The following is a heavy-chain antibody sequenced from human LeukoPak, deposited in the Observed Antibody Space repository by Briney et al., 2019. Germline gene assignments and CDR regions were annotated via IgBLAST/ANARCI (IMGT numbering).Heavy chain of an antibody. J-gene: IGHJ4*02. CDR3: ARDLSASKPSGWYNTFDY. D-gene: IGHD6-19*01. Sequence: SGGSLRLSCAASGFTFSSYWMHWVRQAPGKGLVWVSRINSEGSSTSYADSVKGRFTISRDNAKNTLYLQMNSLRAEDTAVYYCARDLSASKPSGWYNTFDYWGQGTLVTVSS. CDR1: GFTFSSYW. CDR2: INSEGSST. V-gene: IGHV3-74*01.